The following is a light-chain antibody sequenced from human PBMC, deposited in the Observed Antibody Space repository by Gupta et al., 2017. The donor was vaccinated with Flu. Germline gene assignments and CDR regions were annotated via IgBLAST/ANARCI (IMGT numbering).Light chain of an antibody. Sequence: DIVVTQSPDSLALSLGERATINCRSSQSVLYSSNNKNYLAWYQQKPGQPPKLLIYWASIRESGVPDRFSGSGSGTDFTLTISSLQAEDVAVYYCQQCYHTPPLTFGGGTKVEIK. V-gene: IGKV4-1*01. CDR2: WAS. CDR1: QSVLYSSNNKNY. J-gene: IGKJ4*01. CDR3: QQCYHTPPLT.